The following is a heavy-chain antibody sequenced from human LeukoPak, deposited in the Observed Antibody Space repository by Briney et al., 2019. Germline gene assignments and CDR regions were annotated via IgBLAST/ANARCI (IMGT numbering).Heavy chain of an antibody. D-gene: IGHD3-22*01. V-gene: IGHV4-4*02. J-gene: IGHJ4*02. CDR2: IHPDGNT. Sequence: SVTLSLTCAVSGGSISHNNWWTWVRQPPGKGLEWIGEIHPDGNTNYNPSLKSRVTMSLDKSKNQFSLNLSSVIAADTAVYYCATYYDSSGYKFDYWGQGNLVTVSS. CDR3: ATYYDSSGYKFDY. CDR1: GGSISHNNW.